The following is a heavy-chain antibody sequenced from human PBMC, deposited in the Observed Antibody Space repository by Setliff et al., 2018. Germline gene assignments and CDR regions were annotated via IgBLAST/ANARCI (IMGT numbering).Heavy chain of an antibody. CDR1: GGSIRSGNYY. V-gene: IGHV4-31*11. Sequence: SETLSLTCAVSGGSIRSGNYYWSWVRQPPGKGLEWIGYIYYSGSTYYNPSLESRTTISVDTSKNQFSLNLSSVTAADMAVYYCAREQWLDPPGYYYMDVWAKGTTVTVSS. J-gene: IGHJ6*03. D-gene: IGHD6-19*01. CDR3: AREQWLDPPGYYYMDV. CDR2: IYYSGST.